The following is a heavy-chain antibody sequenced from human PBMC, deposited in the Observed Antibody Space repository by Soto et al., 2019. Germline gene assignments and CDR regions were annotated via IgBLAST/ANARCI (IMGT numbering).Heavy chain of an antibody. Sequence: QVQLQESGPGLVKSSGTLSLTCTVSGDSITNSDWWSWVRQSPGKGLEWIGEIHHSGATNYNPSLKSRVTLSVDKSTNPLSLKVSSVTAADTAVYYCVRNGYYCLDIWGQGTTVTVSS. CDR3: VRNGYYCLDI. CDR2: IHHSGAT. CDR1: GDSITNSDW. J-gene: IGHJ6*02. V-gene: IGHV4-4*02.